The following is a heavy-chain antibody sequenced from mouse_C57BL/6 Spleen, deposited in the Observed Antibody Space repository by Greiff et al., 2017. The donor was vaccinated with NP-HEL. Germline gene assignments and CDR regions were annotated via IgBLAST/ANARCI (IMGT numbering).Heavy chain of an antibody. CDR1: GYAFSSYW. CDR2: IYPGDGDT. J-gene: IGHJ3*01. V-gene: IGHV1-80*01. Sequence: VQLQQSGAELVKPGASVKISCKASGYAFSSYWMNWVKQRPGKGLEWIGQIYPGDGDTNYNGKFKGKATLTADKSSSTAYMQLSSLTSEDSAVYFCARSPYYGSSSWEFAYWGQGTLVTVSA. CDR3: ARSPYYGSSSWEFAY. D-gene: IGHD1-1*01.